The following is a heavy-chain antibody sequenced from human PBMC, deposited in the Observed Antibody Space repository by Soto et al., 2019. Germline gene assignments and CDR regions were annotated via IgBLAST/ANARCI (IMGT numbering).Heavy chain of an antibody. CDR2: IYPGDSDT. Sequence: DSLKISCKGSGYSFTSYWIGWVRQMPGKGLECMGIIYPGDSDTRYSPSFQGQVTISADKSISTAYLQWSSLKASDTAMYYCARPGAYYDSSGYYDFYYYGMDVWGQGTTVTVSS. D-gene: IGHD3-22*01. CDR1: GYSFTSYW. CDR3: ARPGAYYDSSGYYDFYYYGMDV. V-gene: IGHV5-51*01. J-gene: IGHJ6*02.